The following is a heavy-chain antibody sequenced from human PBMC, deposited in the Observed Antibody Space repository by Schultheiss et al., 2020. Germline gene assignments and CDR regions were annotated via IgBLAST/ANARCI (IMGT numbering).Heavy chain of an antibody. Sequence: GESLRLSCAASGFTFSSYAMHWVRQAPGKGLEWVAVISYDGSNKYYADSVKGRFTISRDNSKNTLYLQMNSLRAEDTAVYYCAKAPEWLRFVGAGVHTRFDYWGQGTLVNVSS. D-gene: IGHD5-12*01. CDR3: AKAPEWLRFVGAGVHTRFDY. V-gene: IGHV3-30-3*02. CDR1: GFTFSSYA. J-gene: IGHJ4*02. CDR2: ISYDGSNK.